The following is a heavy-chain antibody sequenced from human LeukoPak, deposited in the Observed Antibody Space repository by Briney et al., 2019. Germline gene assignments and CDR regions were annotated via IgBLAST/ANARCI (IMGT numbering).Heavy chain of an antibody. CDR2: IYYSGST. CDR3: ARGGFSRGGSPMLDP. D-gene: IGHD2-15*01. J-gene: IGHJ5*02. V-gene: IGHV4-39*07. CDR1: GGSIRSSTNY. Sequence: RSSETLSLTCTVSGGSIRSSTNYWGWIRQPPGKGLEWIGSIYYSGSTFYNPSLKSRVTISVDTSKNQFSLKLSSVTAADTAVYYCARGGFSRGGSPMLDPWGQGTLVTVSS.